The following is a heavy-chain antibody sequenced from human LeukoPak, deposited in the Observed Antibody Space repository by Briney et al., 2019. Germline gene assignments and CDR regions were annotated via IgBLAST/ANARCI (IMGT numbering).Heavy chain of an antibody. J-gene: IGHJ4*02. CDR3: ARLDLRPIDY. CDR1: GFTFSSHW. CDR2: INHSGST. D-gene: IGHD5-12*01. V-gene: IGHV4-34*01. Sequence: GSLRLSCAASGFTFSSHWMSWIRQPPGKGLEWIGEINHSGSTNYNPSLKSRVTISVDTSKNQFSLKLSSVTAADTAVYYCARLDLRPIDYWGQRTLVTVSS.